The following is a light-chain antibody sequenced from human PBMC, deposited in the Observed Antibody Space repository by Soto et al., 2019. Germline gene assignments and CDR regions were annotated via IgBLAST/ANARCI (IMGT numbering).Light chain of an antibody. V-gene: IGKV1-5*01. CDR1: QSISNW. Sequence: IPMTQSPSPLPASVVDRVTITCRASQSISNWLAWYHQKPGTAPKVLIYHASNLQSGVPSRFSGSGSGTEFTLTIISLQPDDFATYYCQQYKSSPLTFGEGTNVDIK. J-gene: IGKJ4*01. CDR3: QQYKSSPLT. CDR2: HAS.